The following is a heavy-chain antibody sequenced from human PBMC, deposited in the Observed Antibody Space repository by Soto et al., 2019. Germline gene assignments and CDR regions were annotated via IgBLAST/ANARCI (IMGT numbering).Heavy chain of an antibody. V-gene: IGHV1-18*01. CDR3: ARGGSIAVAGFDY. J-gene: IGHJ4*02. D-gene: IGHD6-19*01. CDR1: TGYV. Sequence: TGYVRGWLRQEPGQGLEWMGWISAYNGNTNYAQKLQGRVTMTTDTSTSTAYMELRSLRSDDTALYYCARGGSIAVAGFDYWGQGTLVTGSS. CDR2: ISAYNGNT.